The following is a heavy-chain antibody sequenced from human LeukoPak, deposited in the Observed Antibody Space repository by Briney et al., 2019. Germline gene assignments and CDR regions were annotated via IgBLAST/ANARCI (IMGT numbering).Heavy chain of an antibody. CDR2: IYTSGSG. CDR1: GASISIYY. CDR3: ARDRGYSYGYWYFDL. D-gene: IGHD5-18*01. J-gene: IGHJ2*01. Sequence: SETLSLTCTVSGASISIYYWRWIRQPAGKGLEWIGRIYTSGSGNYSPSLKSRVTMSVDTSKNQFSLKLSSLTAGDTAVYYCARDRGYSYGYWYFDLWGRGTLVTVSS. V-gene: IGHV4-4*07.